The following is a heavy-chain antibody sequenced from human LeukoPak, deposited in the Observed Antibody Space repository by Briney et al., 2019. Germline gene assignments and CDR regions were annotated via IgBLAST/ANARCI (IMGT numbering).Heavy chain of an antibody. CDR3: AVDFMGTINVFDY. Sequence: ASVKVSCKASGYTFTSYDINWVRQASGQGLEWMGWMNPNSGNTGYARKFQGRVTMTRSTSISTAYMELSSLTSEDTAVYYCAVDFMGTINVFDYWGQGTLVTVSS. CDR2: MNPNSGNT. CDR1: GYTFTSYD. V-gene: IGHV1-8*01. D-gene: IGHD1-7*01. J-gene: IGHJ4*02.